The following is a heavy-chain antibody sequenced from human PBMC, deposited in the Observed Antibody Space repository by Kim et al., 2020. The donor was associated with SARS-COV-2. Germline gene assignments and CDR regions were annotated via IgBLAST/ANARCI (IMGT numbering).Heavy chain of an antibody. CDR3: AREACVGSHSTGSFDY. V-gene: IGHV4-30-4*01. J-gene: IGHJ4*01. Sequence: SETLSLTCTVSGGSISSGDYYWSWIRQPPGKGLEWIGYIYYDGSTYSNPSLESRVTMSLDTSETQYSLKVRSVTAAATAVYYFAREACVGSHSTGSFDY. D-gene: IGHD2-15*01. CDR2: IYYDGST. CDR1: GGSISSGDYY.